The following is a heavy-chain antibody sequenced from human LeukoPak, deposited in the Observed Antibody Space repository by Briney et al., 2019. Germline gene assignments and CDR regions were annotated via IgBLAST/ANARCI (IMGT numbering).Heavy chain of an antibody. CDR1: GGSISGYY. CDR2: IRYSGTT. Sequence: SETLSLTCTVSGGSISGYYWSWIRQPPGKGLEWIGYIRYSGTTNYSPSLKSRATISVDTSRNQFSLNLISVTAADTAIYYCARVSSGGYFHTYYFDYWGQGTLVTVSS. V-gene: IGHV4-59*01. D-gene: IGHD3-22*01. J-gene: IGHJ4*02. CDR3: ARVSSGGYFHTYYFDY.